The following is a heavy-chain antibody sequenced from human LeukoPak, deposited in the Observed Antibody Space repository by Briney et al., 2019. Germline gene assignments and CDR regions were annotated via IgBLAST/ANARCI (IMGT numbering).Heavy chain of an antibody. CDR3: ARTEQWLVPLYYYYGMDV. V-gene: IGHV1-8*01. CDR2: MNPNSGNT. CDR1: GYTFSSYD. Sequence: ASVNVSCKASGYTFSSYDINWVRQATGQGLEWMGWMNPNSGNTGYAQKFQGRVTMTRNTSISTAYMELSSLRSEDTAVYYCARTEQWLVPLYYYYGMDVWGQGTTVTVSS. J-gene: IGHJ6*02. D-gene: IGHD6-19*01.